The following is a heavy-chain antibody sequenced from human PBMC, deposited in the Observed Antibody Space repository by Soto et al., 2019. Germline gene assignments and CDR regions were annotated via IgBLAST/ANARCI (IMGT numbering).Heavy chain of an antibody. CDR1: GFTFSSYG. V-gene: IGHV3-33*01. CDR2: ICYDGSNK. J-gene: IGHJ6*02. D-gene: IGHD3-3*01. CDR3: ARDRVTIFGVVKGNHGMDV. Sequence: GGSLRLSCAASGFTFSSYGMHWVRQAPGKGLEWVAVICYDGSNKYYAVSVKGRFTISRDNSKNTLFLQMNSLRSEDTAVYYCARDRVTIFGVVKGNHGMDVWGQGTTVTVSS.